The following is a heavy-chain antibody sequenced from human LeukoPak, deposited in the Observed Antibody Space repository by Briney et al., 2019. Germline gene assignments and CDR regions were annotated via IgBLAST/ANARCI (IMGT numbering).Heavy chain of an antibody. D-gene: IGHD6-13*01. J-gene: IGHJ4*02. V-gene: IGHV4-4*02. CDR3: AREGYSSSWYVVEGGYFDY. CDR2: IYHSGST. Sequence: SETLSLTCAVSGGSISSSNWWSWVRQPPGKGLEWIGEIYHSGSTNYNPSLKSRVTISVDKSKNQFSLKLSSVTAADTAVYYCAREGYSSSWYVVEGGYFDYWGQGTLVTVSP. CDR1: GGSISSSNW.